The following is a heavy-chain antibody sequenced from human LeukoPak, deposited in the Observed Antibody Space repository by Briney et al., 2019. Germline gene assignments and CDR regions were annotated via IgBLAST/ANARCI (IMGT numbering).Heavy chain of an antibody. D-gene: IGHD3-10*01. J-gene: IGHJ4*02. V-gene: IGHV4-59*08. CDR2: MFNSGST. Sequence: SETLSLTCTVPGGSISRYSWSWIRQPPGKGLEWIGYMFNSGSTNYNPSLKSRVAISVDTSKNHLSLKLSSVTAADTAVYYCARHYYGSGNFALPDYWGQGTLVTVSS. CDR3: ARHYYGSGNFALPDY. CDR1: GGSISRYS.